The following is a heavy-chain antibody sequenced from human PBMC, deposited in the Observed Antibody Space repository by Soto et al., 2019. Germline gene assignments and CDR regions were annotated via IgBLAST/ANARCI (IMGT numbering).Heavy chain of an antibody. CDR2: ISYDGSNK. CDR3: AKDEYGGTFFGGVITVYYYYGMDV. J-gene: IGHJ6*04. CDR1: GFTFSSYG. Sequence: GGSLRLSCAASGFTFSSYGMHWVRQAPGKGLEWVAVISYDGSNKYYADSVKGRFTISRDNSKNTLYLQMNSLRAEDTAVYYCAKDEYGGTFFGGVITVYYYYGMDVWGKGTTVTVSS. V-gene: IGHV3-30*18. D-gene: IGHD3-3*01.